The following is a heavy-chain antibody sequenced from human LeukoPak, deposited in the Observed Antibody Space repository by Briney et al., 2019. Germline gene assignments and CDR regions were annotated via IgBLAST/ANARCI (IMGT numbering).Heavy chain of an antibody. J-gene: IGHJ1*01. CDR1: GFTFSSYA. V-gene: IGHV3-66*01. D-gene: IGHD3-22*01. CDR3: ARGTYYYDSSGYYYSYFQH. Sequence: GGSLRLSCAASGFTFSSYAMSWVRQAPGKGLEWVSVIYSGGSTYYADSVKGRFTISRDNSKNTLYLQMNSLRAEDTAVYYCARGTYYYDSSGYYYSYFQHWGQGTLVTVSS. CDR2: IYSGGST.